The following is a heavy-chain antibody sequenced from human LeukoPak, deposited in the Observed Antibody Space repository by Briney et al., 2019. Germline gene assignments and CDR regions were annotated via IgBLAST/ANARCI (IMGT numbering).Heavy chain of an antibody. Sequence: SETLSLTCAVSGYSISSSNWWGWIRQPPGKGLEWIGYIYYSGSAYYNPSLKSRVTMSVDTSKNQFSLKLSSVTAVDTAVYYCARSVDGGNSPFDYWGQGTLVTVSS. V-gene: IGHV4-28*01. CDR1: GYSISSSNW. D-gene: IGHD4-23*01. CDR3: ARSVDGGNSPFDY. J-gene: IGHJ4*02. CDR2: IYYSGSA.